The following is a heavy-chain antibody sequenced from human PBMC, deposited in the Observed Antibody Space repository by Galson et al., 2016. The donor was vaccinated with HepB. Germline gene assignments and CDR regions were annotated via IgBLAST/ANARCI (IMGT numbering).Heavy chain of an antibody. CDR2: IFWNSALI. V-gene: IGHV3-9*01. Sequence: SLRLSCAASGFTFDSYAFHWVRLAPGRGLEWVSHIFWNSALIDYADTVKGRFTLVRENAKNSLYLQMDSLGTEDTGLYSCVKARGATTEVLDFWGQGTLVTVSS. J-gene: IGHJ4*02. D-gene: IGHD1-26*01. CDR1: GFTFDSYA. CDR3: VKARGATTEVLDF.